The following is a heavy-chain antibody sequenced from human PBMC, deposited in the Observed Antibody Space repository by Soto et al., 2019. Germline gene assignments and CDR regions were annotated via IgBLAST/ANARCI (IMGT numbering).Heavy chain of an antibody. CDR2: ISWNSGSI. CDR1: GFTFDDYA. Sequence: EVQLVESGGGLVQPGRSLRLSCAASGFTFDDYAMHWVRQAPGKGLEWVSGISWNSGSIGYADSVKGRFTISRDNAKNSLYLQMNSLRAEDTALYYCAKADYGDEYFDYWGQGTLVTVSS. J-gene: IGHJ4*02. D-gene: IGHD4-17*01. CDR3: AKADYGDEYFDY. V-gene: IGHV3-9*01.